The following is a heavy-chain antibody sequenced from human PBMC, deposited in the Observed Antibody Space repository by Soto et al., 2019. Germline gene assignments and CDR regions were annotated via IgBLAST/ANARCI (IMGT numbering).Heavy chain of an antibody. D-gene: IGHD3-10*01. CDR1: GGSISSSNW. Sequence: SETLSLTCAVSGGSISSSNWWSWVRQPPGKGLEWIGEIYHSGSTNYNPSLKSRVTISVDKSKNQFSLKLSSVTAADTAVYYCARVYGSGSYYARVNGMDVWGQGTTVTVPS. J-gene: IGHJ6*02. CDR2: IYHSGST. CDR3: ARVYGSGSYYARVNGMDV. V-gene: IGHV4-4*02.